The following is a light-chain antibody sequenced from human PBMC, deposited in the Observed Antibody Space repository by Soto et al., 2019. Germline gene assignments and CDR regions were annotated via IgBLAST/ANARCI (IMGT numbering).Light chain of an antibody. J-gene: IGKJ1*01. CDR3: LQYESSLWT. V-gene: IGKV3-20*01. CDR2: GAS. CDR1: QTVSASY. Sequence: EIVLTQSPGTLSLSPGERATLSCRASQTVSASYLVWYQQKPGQAPRLLIYGASNSATGIPDRFSGSGSGTDFTLTISRLEPEDFAVYHCLQYESSLWTFGQGTKVEIK.